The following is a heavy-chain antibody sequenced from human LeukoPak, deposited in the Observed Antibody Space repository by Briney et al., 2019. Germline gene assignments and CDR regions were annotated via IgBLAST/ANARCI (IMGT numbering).Heavy chain of an antibody. Sequence: PGGSLRLSCAASGFIVSSNYMSWVRQAPGKGLEWVSVIYTGGNTYYADFVKGRFIISRDNSKNTLYLQMNNLRVEDTAVYYCAGHDWFDPWGQGTLVTVSS. CDR1: GFIVSSNY. J-gene: IGHJ5*02. CDR3: AGHDWFDP. CDR2: IYTGGNT. V-gene: IGHV3-53*01.